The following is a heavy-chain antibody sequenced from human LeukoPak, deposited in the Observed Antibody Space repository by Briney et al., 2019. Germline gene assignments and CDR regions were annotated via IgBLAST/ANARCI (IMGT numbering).Heavy chain of an antibody. J-gene: IGHJ4*02. V-gene: IGHV3-21*01. CDR2: ISSSSSYI. Sequence: PGGSLRLSCAASGFTFSSYSMNWVRQAPGKGLEWVSSISSSSSYIYYADSVKGRFTISRDNAKNSLYLQMNSLRAEDTAVYYCARDMDDGGKGGLDYWGQGTLVTVSS. D-gene: IGHD4-23*01. CDR3: ARDMDDGGKGGLDY. CDR1: GFTFSSYS.